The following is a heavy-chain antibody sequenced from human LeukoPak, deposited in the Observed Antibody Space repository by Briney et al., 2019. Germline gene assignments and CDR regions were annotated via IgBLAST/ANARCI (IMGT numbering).Heavy chain of an antibody. CDR2: IRYDGSKK. J-gene: IGHJ6*03. D-gene: IGHD3-10*02. CDR1: GFTFSSYG. Sequence: PGRSLRLSCAASGFTFSSYGMHWVRQAPGKGLEWVAFIRYDGSKKYYTDSVKGRFTISRDNSKNTLYLQMNSLSAEDTAFYYCAKEELRRITMWGYMDVWGKGTTVTISS. V-gene: IGHV3-30*02. CDR3: AKEELRRITMWGYMDV.